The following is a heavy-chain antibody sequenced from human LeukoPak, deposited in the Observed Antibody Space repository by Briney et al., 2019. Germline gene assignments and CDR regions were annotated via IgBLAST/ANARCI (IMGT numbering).Heavy chain of an antibody. CDR2: IIPIFGTA. V-gene: IGHV1-69*06. CDR1: GGTFSSYA. D-gene: IGHD3-9*01. CDR3: ATATGSYDY. J-gene: IGHJ4*02. Sequence: GASVKVSCKASGGTFSSYAISWVRQAPGQGLEWMGRIIPIFGTANYAQKFQGRVTITADKSTNTAYMELSSLRSEDTAVYYCATATGSYDYWGQGTLVTVSS.